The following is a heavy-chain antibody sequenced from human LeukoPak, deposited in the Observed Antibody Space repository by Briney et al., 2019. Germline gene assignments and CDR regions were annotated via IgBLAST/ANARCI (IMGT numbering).Heavy chain of an antibody. CDR2: IYYSGST. CDR3: ARDGKYSSPGKARY. D-gene: IGHD6-19*01. CDR1: GGSISSGSYY. V-gene: IGHV4-61*01. J-gene: IGHJ4*02. Sequence: SETLSLTCTVSGGSISSGSYYWSWIRQPPGKGLEWIGYIYYSGSTNYNPSLKSRVTISVDTSKNQFSLKLSSVTAADTAVYYCARDGKYSSPGKARYWGQGTLVTVSS.